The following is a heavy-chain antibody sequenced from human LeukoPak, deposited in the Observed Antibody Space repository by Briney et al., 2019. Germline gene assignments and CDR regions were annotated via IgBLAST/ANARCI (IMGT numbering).Heavy chain of an antibody. V-gene: IGHV1-24*01. CDR2: FDPEDGET. D-gene: IGHD3-22*01. Sequence: ASVKVSCKVSGYTLTESSMHWVRRAPGKGLEWMGGFDPEDGETIYAQKFQGRVTMTEDTSTDTAYMELSSLRSEDTAVYYCATIYYYDSSGYNCFDPWGQGTLVTVSS. J-gene: IGHJ5*02. CDR3: ATIYYYDSSGYNCFDP. CDR1: GYTLTESS.